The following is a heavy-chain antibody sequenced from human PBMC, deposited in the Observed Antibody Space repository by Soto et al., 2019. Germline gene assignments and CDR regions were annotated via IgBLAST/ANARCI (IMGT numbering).Heavy chain of an antibody. Sequence: EVQVVESGGGLVQPGGSLRLSCAASGITLSLYTMKWVRQAPGKGLECVSYISTSGNTINYADSVKGRFTISRDNAKNSLDLHMNSLRDEDTAVYYCATSELVWYGESLPGNDFWGQGTLVTVSS. D-gene: IGHD3-10*01. CDR1: GITLSLYT. J-gene: IGHJ4*02. CDR3: ATSELVWYGESLPGNDF. V-gene: IGHV3-48*02. CDR2: ISTSGNTI.